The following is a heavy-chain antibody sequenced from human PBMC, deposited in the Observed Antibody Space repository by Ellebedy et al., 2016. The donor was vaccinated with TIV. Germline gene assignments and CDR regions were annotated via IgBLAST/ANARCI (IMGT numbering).Heavy chain of an antibody. CDR1: GFTFSSYS. CDR3: ARDLSIAAAGSLDV. CDR2: ISSSSSTI. V-gene: IGHV3-48*04. J-gene: IGHJ6*02. Sequence: PGGSLRLSCAASGFTFSSYSMNWVRQAPGKGLEWVSYISSSSSTIYYADSVKGRFTISRDNAKNSLYLQMNSLRAEDTAVYYCARDLSIAAAGSLDVWGQGTTVTVSS. D-gene: IGHD6-13*01.